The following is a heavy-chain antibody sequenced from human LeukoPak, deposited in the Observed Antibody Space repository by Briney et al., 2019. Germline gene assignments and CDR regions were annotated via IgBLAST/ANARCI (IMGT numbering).Heavy chain of an antibody. D-gene: IGHD6-6*01. J-gene: IGHJ5*02. V-gene: IGHV1-2*02. CDR3: ARDRGTVAARDRRRFDP. CDR2: INPNSGGT. CDR1: GYTFTGYY. Sequence: GASVKVSCKASGYTFTGYYMHWVRQAPGQGLEWMGWINPNSGGTNYAQKFQDRVTMTRDTSISTAYMELSRLRSDDTAVYYCARDRGTVAARDRRRFDPWGQGTLVTVSS.